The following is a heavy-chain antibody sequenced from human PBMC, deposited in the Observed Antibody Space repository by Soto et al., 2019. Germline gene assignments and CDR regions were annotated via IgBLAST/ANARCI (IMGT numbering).Heavy chain of an antibody. Sequence: PSQTLSLTCVISGDSVSSNSAAWNWIRQSPSRGLEWLGRTYYRSRWYNDYAVSVRSRITVNADTSKSQFSLHLNSVTPEDTAVYYCAGTSPRRGYYMDVSDKGTTVTVSS. CDR1: GDSVSSNSAA. J-gene: IGHJ6*03. CDR2: TYYRSRWYN. D-gene: IGHD1-7*01. V-gene: IGHV6-1*01. CDR3: AGTSPRRGYYMDV.